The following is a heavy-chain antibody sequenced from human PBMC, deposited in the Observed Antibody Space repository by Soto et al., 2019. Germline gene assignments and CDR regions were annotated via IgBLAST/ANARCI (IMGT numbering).Heavy chain of an antibody. CDR2: ISYDGSNK. CDR3: ARGRPKGYYGMDV. D-gene: IGHD6-6*01. CDR1: GFTFSSYA. J-gene: IGHJ6*02. V-gene: IGHV3-30-3*01. Sequence: QVQLVESGGGVVQPGRSLRLSCAASGFTFSSYAMHWVRQAPGKGLEWVAVISYDGSNKYYADSVKGRFTISRDNSKNMLYLQMNSLRAEDTAVYYCARGRPKGYYGMDVWGQGTTVTVSS.